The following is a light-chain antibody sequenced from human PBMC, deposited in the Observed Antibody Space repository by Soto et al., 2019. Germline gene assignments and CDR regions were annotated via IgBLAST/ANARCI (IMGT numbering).Light chain of an antibody. CDR3: QRVNSYPVT. CDR2: AAS. Sequence: DIQLTQSPSFLSASVGDRVTITCRASQGISSSLGWYQQKPGKAPKLLIYAASTFQSGVPSRFSGSGSGTEFTLTISSLQPEDFATYYCQRVNSYPVTFGQGTKV. J-gene: IGKJ1*01. CDR1: QGISSS. V-gene: IGKV1-9*01.